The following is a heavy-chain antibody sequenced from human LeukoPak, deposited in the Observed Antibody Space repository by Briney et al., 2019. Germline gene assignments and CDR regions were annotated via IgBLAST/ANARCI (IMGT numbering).Heavy chain of an antibody. V-gene: IGHV5-51*01. CDR3: ARCSNPGSYLSPSDS. Sequence: GESLKISCKGSGYSFPNYWIGWVRQMPGKGLEWMGIIYPDDSDTRYSPSFKGQVTISADKSINTAYLQWKGLKAADTAMYYCARCSNPGSYLSPSDSWGQGTLVTVSS. CDR1: GYSFPNYW. CDR2: IYPDDSDT. J-gene: IGHJ5*01. D-gene: IGHD1-26*01.